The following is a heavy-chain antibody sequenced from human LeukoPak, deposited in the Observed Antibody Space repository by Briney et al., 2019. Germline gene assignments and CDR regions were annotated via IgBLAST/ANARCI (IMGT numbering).Heavy chain of an antibody. CDR3: ARDERCSGGSCSLKNWFDP. V-gene: IGHV1-8*01. CDR1: GYTFTSYD. J-gene: IGHJ5*02. CDR2: MNPNSGNT. Sequence: ASVKVSCKASGYTFTSYDINWVRQATGQGLEWMGWMNPNSGNTGYAQKFQGRVTMTRNTSISTAYMELSSLRSEDTAVYYCARDERCSGGSCSLKNWFDPWGQGTLVTVSS. D-gene: IGHD2-15*01.